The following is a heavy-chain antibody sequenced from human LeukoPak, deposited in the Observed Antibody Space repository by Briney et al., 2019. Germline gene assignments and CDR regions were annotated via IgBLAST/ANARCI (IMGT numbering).Heavy chain of an antibody. J-gene: IGHJ4*02. V-gene: IGHV3-11*01. CDR1: GFSFSDYY. CDR3: ARDLMGIAYRGAFYY. CDR2: ISSSGSTI. Sequence: GGSLRLSCAASGFSFSDYYMSWSRQAPGKGLWWASYISSSGSTIYYAYSVRGRFSLSRDNAKNSPYMQMNTLRAEDTAVYYFARDLMGIAYRGAFYYWGQGTRVTVSS. D-gene: IGHD6-13*01.